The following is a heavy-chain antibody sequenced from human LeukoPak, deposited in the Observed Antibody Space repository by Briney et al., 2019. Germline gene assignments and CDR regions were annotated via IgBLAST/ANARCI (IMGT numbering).Heavy chain of an antibody. CDR3: ARDRLQYYDFWSPNDY. J-gene: IGHJ4*02. D-gene: IGHD3-3*01. CDR2: ISSSSSYI. CDR1: GFTFSSYS. V-gene: IGHV3-21*01. Sequence: GGSLRLSCAASGFTFSSYSMNWVRQAPGKGLEWVSSISSSSSYIYYADSVKGRFTISRDNAKNSLYLQMNSRRAEDTAVYYCARDRLQYYDFWSPNDYWGQGTLVTVSS.